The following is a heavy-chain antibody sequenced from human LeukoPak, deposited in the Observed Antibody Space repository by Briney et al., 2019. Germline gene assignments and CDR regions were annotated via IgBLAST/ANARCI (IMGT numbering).Heavy chain of an antibody. Sequence: GGSLRLSCAASGFTFSSYGMHWVRQAPGKGLEWVAVISYDGSNKYYADSVKGRFTISRDNSKNTLYLQMNSLRAEDTAVYYCAKEGNRKYYFDYWGQGTLVTVSS. CDR3: AKEGNRKYYFDY. D-gene: IGHD2/OR15-2a*01. J-gene: IGHJ4*01. CDR1: GFTFSSYG. CDR2: ISYDGSNK. V-gene: IGHV3-30*18.